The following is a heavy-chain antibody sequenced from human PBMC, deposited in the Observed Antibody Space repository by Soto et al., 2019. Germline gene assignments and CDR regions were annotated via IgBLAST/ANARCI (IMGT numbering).Heavy chain of an antibody. D-gene: IGHD3-3*01. CDR1: GYTFTSYY. Sequence: ASVKVACKASGYTFTSYYMHWVRQAPGQGLEWMGIINPNGGSTNYAQKFQGRVTMTRDTSTSTVYMELSRLRSDDTAVYYCARSPYDFWSGYYRGAAETDAFDIWGQGTMVTVSS. J-gene: IGHJ3*02. V-gene: IGHV1-46*01. CDR3: ARSPYDFWSGYYRGAAETDAFDI. CDR2: INPNGGST.